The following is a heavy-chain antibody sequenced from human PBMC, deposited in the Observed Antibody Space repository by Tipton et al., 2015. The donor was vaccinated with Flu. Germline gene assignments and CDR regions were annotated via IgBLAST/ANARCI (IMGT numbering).Heavy chain of an antibody. V-gene: IGHV4-34*01. D-gene: IGHD6-19*01. J-gene: IGHJ5*02. Sequence: LRLSCIVYGASFSNYYWSWIRQPPGKALEWIGEINHSGSANYNPSLKTRVTTSVDASKNQFSLMLSSVTAADTAVYYCARSIAVSGKFDPWGQGTLVTVSS. CDR2: INHSGSA. CDR3: ARSIAVSGKFDP. CDR1: GASFSNYY.